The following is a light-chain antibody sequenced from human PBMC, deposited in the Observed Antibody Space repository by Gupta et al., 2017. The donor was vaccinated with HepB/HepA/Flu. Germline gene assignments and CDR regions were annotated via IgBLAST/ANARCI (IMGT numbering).Light chain of an antibody. Sequence: SHELTQPLPVPVSSGQTASIPCSGDNLGDKYACWYQQKPGQPPVLVLYQDSKRPSGMPVRFHGSNSGNTATLTISGTRGRGEADYYCQAWDSSIGVCGGGTKHRP. CDR1: NLGDKY. V-gene: IGLV3-1*01. J-gene: IGLJ2*01. CDR2: QDS. CDR3: QAWDSSIGV.